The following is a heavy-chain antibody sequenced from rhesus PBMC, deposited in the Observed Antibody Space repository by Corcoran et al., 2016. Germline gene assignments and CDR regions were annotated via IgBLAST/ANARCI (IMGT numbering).Heavy chain of an antibody. Sequence: QVQLQESGPGVVKPSETLSLTCAVSGGSISDSYRWSWVRQPPGKGLEWIANNYSGRPTTRYNPSLKSRVTISKDTSKNQISLKLSSVTAADTAVYFCARESSVIAAAGSFDYWGQGVLVTVSS. V-gene: IGHV4S10*01. CDR3: ARESSVIAAAGSFDY. CDR1: GGSISDSYR. J-gene: IGHJ4*01. CDR2: NYSGRPTT. D-gene: IGHD6-31*01.